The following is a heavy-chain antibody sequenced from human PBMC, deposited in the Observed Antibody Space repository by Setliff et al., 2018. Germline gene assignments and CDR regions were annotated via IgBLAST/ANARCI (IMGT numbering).Heavy chain of an antibody. CDR3: ARDQVGSSGYYQWGFYFYYMDV. CDR2: ISSSSSYI. CDR1: GFTFSRYS. J-gene: IGHJ6*03. V-gene: IGHV3-21*01. D-gene: IGHD3-22*01. Sequence: GESLKISCAASGFTFSRYSMNWVRQAPGKGLEWVSSISSSSSYIYYADSVKGRFTISRDNAKNSLYLQMNSLRAEDTAVYYCARDQVGSSGYYQWGFYFYYMDVWGKGTTVTVSS.